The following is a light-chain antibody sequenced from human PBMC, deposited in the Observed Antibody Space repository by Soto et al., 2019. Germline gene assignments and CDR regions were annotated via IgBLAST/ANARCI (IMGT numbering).Light chain of an antibody. CDR3: QQLNTCPLT. CDR1: QGLSSY. J-gene: IGKJ4*01. V-gene: IGKV1-9*01. CDR2: GVS. Sequence: DIQLTQSPSFLSASVRDRVTITCRASQGLSSYLAWYQQKPGKAPKLLIYGVSTLQSGVPSRFSGSGSGTEFTLTSSSLQPEDFATYYCQQLNTCPLTFGGGTKVEIK.